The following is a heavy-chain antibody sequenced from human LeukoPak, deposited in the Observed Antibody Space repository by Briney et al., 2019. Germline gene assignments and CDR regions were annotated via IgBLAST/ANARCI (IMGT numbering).Heavy chain of an antibody. V-gene: IGHV1-2*06. J-gene: IGHJ3*02. D-gene: IGHD2-15*01. Sequence: ASVKVSCKASGYTFTGYYMHWVRQAPGQGLEWMGRINPNSGGTNYAQKFQGRVTMTRDTSISTAYMERSRLRSDDTAVYYCASDPVYCSGGSCYFFGAFDIWGQGTMVTVSS. CDR2: INPNSGGT. CDR3: ASDPVYCSGGSCYFFGAFDI. CDR1: GYTFTGYY.